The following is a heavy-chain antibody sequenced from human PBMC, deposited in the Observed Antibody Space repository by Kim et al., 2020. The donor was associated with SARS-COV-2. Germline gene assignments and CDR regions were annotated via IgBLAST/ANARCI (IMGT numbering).Heavy chain of an antibody. V-gene: IGHV1-18*01. CDR1: GYTFTSYG. CDR2: ISAYNGNT. J-gene: IGHJ4*02. D-gene: IGHD3-10*01. CDR3: ARGGEGSGSYYNRAVDY. Sequence: ASVKVSCKASGYTFTSYGISWVRQAHGQGLEWMGWISAYNGNTNYAQKLQGRVTMTTDTSTSTAYMELRSLRSDDTAVYYCARGGEGSGSYYNRAVDYWGQGTLVTVSS.